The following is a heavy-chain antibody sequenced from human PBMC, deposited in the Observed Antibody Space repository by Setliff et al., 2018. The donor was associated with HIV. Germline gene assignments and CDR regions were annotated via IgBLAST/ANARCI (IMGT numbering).Heavy chain of an antibody. CDR2: ISSSSSTI. J-gene: IGHJ3*02. CDR1: GFTFSSYS. Sequence: GGSLRLSCAISGFTFSSYSMNWVRQAPGKGLEWVSYISSSSSTIYYADSVKGRFTISRDNAKNSLYLQMNSLRAEDTAVYYCARSFPFSAFDIWGQGTMVTVSS. V-gene: IGHV3-48*04. CDR3: ARSFPFSAFDI.